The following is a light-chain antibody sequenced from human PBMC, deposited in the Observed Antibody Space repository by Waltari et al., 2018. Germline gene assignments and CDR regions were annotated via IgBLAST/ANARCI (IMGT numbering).Light chain of an antibody. CDR3: QQFNDWPRT. J-gene: IGKJ1*01. V-gene: IGKV3-15*01. CDR1: QSVSIH. Sequence: EVVMTQSPATLSASPGERASLSCRARQSVSIHLDWYQQTPGQAPRLLIYGASTRATGVPARFSGSGSGTEFTLTISSLQSEDLAVYYCQQFNDWPRTFGHGTKVEIK. CDR2: GAS.